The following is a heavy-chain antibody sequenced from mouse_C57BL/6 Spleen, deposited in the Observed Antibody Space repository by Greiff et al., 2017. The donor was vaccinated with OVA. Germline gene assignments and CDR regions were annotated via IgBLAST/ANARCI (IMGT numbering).Heavy chain of an antibody. CDR3: ARQGDGYGPQYFDV. CDR1: GFTFSDYG. CDR2: ISNLAYSI. J-gene: IGHJ1*03. D-gene: IGHD2-2*01. Sequence: EVKLMESGGGLVQPGGSLKLSCAASGFTFSDYGMAWVRQAPRKGPEWVAFISNLAYSIYYADTVTGRFTISRENAKNTLYLEMSSLRSEDTAMYYCARQGDGYGPQYFDVWGTGTTVTVSS. V-gene: IGHV5-15*01.